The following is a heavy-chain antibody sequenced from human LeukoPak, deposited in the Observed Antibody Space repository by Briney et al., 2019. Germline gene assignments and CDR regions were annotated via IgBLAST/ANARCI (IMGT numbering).Heavy chain of an antibody. CDR1: GFTFSSYG. J-gene: IGHJ4*02. CDR3: AKDSGYYDSSGPDY. Sequence: GGSLRLSCAASGFTFSSYGMHWVRLAPGKGLEWVAFIRYDGSNKYYADSVKGRFTISRDNSQNTLYLQMNSLRAEDTALYYCAKDSGYYDSSGPDYWGQGTLVTVSS. D-gene: IGHD3-22*01. CDR2: IRYDGSNK. V-gene: IGHV3-30*02.